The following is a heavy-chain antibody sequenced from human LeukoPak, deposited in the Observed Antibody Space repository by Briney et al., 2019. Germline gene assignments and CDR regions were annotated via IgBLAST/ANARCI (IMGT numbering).Heavy chain of an antibody. J-gene: IGHJ4*02. CDR3: GGQHHYDSGGWIDY. V-gene: IGHV3-33*01. Sequence: GGSLRLSCAASGLTFTTYVTHWVRQAPGKGLEWVAVMWYDGSHKYYADSVKGRFTISGDNSKNTLYLQMNSLRAEDTAVYYCGGQHHYDSGGWIDYWGQGTRVTVSS. CDR1: GLTFTTYV. D-gene: IGHD3-22*01. CDR2: MWYDGSHK.